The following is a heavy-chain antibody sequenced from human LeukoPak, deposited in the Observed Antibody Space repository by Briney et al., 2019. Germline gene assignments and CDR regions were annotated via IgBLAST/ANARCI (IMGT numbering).Heavy chain of an antibody. D-gene: IGHD2-2*01. V-gene: IGHV4-39*07. CDR3: ARVYSSTHNWFDT. CDR2: IYYSGST. J-gene: IGHJ5*02. CDR1: GGSISSSSYY. Sequence: SETLSLTCTVSGGSISSSSYYWGWIRQPPGKGLEWIGSIYYSGSTYYNPSLKSRVTISVDTSKNQFSLKLSSVTAADTALYYCARVYSSTHNWFDTWGQGIHVTVSS.